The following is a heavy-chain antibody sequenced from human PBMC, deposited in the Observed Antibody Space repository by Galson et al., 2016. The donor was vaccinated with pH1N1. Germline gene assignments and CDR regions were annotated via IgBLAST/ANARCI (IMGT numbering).Heavy chain of an antibody. CDR1: GGSISSGSYY. CDR2: LYTSGST. D-gene: IGHD3-10*01. Sequence: TLSLTCTVSGGSISSGSYYWNWIRQPAGEGLEWIGRLYTSGSTTYNPSLKSRVTMSVDTSKNQFSLRLPSVTAADTAVYYCARDRVALTGIFDYWCQGTLVTVSS. J-gene: IGHJ4*02. V-gene: IGHV4-61*02. CDR3: ARDRVALTGIFDY.